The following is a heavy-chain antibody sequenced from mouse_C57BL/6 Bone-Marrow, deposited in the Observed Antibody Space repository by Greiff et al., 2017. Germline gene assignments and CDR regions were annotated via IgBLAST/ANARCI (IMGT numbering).Heavy chain of an antibody. J-gene: IGHJ4*01. V-gene: IGHV2-5*01. CDR3: AKYNDGGHY. Sequence: QVQLQQSGPGLVQPSQSLSITCTVSGFSLTSYAVHWVRQSPGEGLEWLGVIWRGGSTDYNAAFMSRLSITTANPKCQFSFKMYCLLANCTAIFFSAKYNDGGHYRGLATSVTGFS. CDR2: IWRGGST. D-gene: IGHD2-3*01. CDR1: GFSLTSYA.